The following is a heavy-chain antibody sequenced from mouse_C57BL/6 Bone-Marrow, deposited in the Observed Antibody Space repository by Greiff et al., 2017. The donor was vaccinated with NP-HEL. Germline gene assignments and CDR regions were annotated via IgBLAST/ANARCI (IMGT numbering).Heavy chain of an antibody. V-gene: IGHV1-82*01. CDR2: IYPGDGDT. Sequence: QLQQSGPELGKAGASVKISCKASGYAFSSSWMNWVKQRTGKGVEGIGRIYPGDGDTNYNGKFKGKATLTADKSSSTAYMQLSSLTSEDSAVYFCARLGRFAYWGQGTLVTVSA. D-gene: IGHD4-1*01. CDR3: ARLGRFAY. J-gene: IGHJ3*01. CDR1: GYAFSSSW.